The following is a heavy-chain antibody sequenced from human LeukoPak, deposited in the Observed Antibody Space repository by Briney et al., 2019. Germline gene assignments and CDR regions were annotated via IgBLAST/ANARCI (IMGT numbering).Heavy chain of an antibody. V-gene: IGHV4-4*07. CDR1: GGSISSYY. Sequence: SETLSLTCTVSGGSISSYYWSWIRQPAGKGLEWIGRIYTSGSINYNPSLKSRVTMSVDTSKNQFSLKLSSVTAADTAVYYCARGRRIAARLVYYYYYMDVWGKGTTVTVSS. D-gene: IGHD6-6*01. J-gene: IGHJ6*03. CDR3: ARGRRIAARLVYYYYYMDV. CDR2: IYTSGSI.